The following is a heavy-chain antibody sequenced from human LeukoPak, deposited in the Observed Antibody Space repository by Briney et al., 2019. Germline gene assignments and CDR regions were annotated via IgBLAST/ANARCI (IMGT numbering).Heavy chain of an antibody. CDR3: ARKGGHFDY. CDR1: GDSINFYY. D-gene: IGHD2-15*01. Sequence: PSDPLTLPCTVSGDSINFYYSSWIRQSPEKGLEWIGYIYYNGSTNYNPSLKSRVTISVDMSKNQFPLKVTSVTAADTAIYYCARKGGHFDYWGQGTLVTVSS. CDR2: IYYNGST. J-gene: IGHJ4*02. V-gene: IGHV4-59*07.